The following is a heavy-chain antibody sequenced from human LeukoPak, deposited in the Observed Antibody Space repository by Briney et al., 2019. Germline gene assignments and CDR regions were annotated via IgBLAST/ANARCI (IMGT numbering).Heavy chain of an antibody. Sequence: GASVKVSCKASGYIFTDYYIHWVRQAPGRGLEWMGWINPNTGDTNYTQKFQGRVTMTSNTSITTAYMQMTRLRSDDTAVYYCARERISRFDSWGQGTLVTVSS. D-gene: IGHD2/OR15-2a*01. J-gene: IGHJ4*02. CDR2: INPNTGDT. V-gene: IGHV1-2*02. CDR1: GYIFTDYY. CDR3: ARERISRFDS.